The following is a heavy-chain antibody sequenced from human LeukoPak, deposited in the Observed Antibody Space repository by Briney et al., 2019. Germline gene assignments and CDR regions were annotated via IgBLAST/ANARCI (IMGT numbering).Heavy chain of an antibody. Sequence: VASVKVSCKASGYTFTSYGISWVRQAPGQGLEWMGWISAYNGNTNYAQKLQGRVTMTTDTSTSTAYMELRSLRSDDTAVYYCARVGDYYDSSGYYYYFDYWGQGTLVTVSS. CDR1: GYTFTSYG. V-gene: IGHV1-18*01. D-gene: IGHD3-22*01. J-gene: IGHJ4*02. CDR2: ISAYNGNT. CDR3: ARVGDYYDSSGYYYYFDY.